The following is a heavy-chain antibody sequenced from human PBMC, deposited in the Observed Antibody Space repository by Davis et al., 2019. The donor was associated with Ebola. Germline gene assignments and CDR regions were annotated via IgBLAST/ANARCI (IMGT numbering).Heavy chain of an antibody. V-gene: IGHV1-18*01. CDR3: ARAMTTVTLGYYYYGMDV. CDR2: ISAYNGNT. Sequence: ASVKVSCKASGYSFTNYGISWVRQAPGQGLEWMGWISAYNGNTNYAQKLQGRVTMTTDTSTSTAYMELRSLRSDDTAVYYCARAMTTVTLGYYYYGMDVWGKGTTVTVSS. J-gene: IGHJ6*04. CDR1: GYSFTNYG. D-gene: IGHD4-11*01.